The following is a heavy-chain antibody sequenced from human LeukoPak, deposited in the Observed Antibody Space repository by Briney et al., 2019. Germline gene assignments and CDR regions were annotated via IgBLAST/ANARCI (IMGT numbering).Heavy chain of an antibody. D-gene: IGHD6-19*01. Sequence: GGSLRLSCAASGFTFSDYYTSSIRQAPGKGLEWVSYSSSGGSAIYYADSVKGRFTISRDNAKNSVYLQMNSLRAEDTAVYYCATTRYSSASYSVYWGQGTLVSVSS. CDR1: GFTFSDYY. V-gene: IGHV3-11*04. J-gene: IGHJ4*02. CDR3: ATTRYSSASYSVY. CDR2: SSSGGSAI.